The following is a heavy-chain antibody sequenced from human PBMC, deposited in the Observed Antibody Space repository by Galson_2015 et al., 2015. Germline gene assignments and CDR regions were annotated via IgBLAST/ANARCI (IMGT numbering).Heavy chain of an antibody. CDR2: ISGSGGST. V-gene: IGHV3-23*01. Sequence: SLRLSCAASGFTFSSYAMSWVRQAPGKGLECVSAISGSGGSTYYADSVKGRFTISRDNSKNTLYLQMNSLRAEDTAVYYCAKVGGYIYGGLYYWGQGTLVTVSS. D-gene: IGHD5-18*01. CDR1: GFTFSSYA. CDR3: AKVGGYIYGGLYY. J-gene: IGHJ4*02.